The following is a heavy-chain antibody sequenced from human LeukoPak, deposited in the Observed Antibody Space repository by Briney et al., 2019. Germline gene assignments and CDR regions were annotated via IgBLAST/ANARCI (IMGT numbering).Heavy chain of an antibody. CDR1: GYSISSGYY. CDR3: ARVEEGYGSGRRENYYYYYMDV. J-gene: IGHJ6*03. Sequence: SETLSLTCTVSGYSISSGYYWGWLRQPPGKGLEWIGSIYHSGSTYYNPSLKSQVTISVDTSKNQFSLKLSSVTAADTAVYYCARVEEGYGSGRRENYYYYYMDVWGKGTTVTISS. CDR2: IYHSGST. V-gene: IGHV4-38-2*02. D-gene: IGHD3-10*01.